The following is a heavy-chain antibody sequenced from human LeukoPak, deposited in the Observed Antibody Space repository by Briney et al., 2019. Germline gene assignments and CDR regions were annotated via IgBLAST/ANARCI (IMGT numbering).Heavy chain of an antibody. CDR1: GGSISSSTYY. J-gene: IGHJ3*02. CDR3: ARGPYSYDSSGAFDI. D-gene: IGHD3-22*01. Sequence: SETLSLTCTVSGGSISSSTYYWSWIRQPAGKGLEWIGRISSSGSTNYNPSLKSRVTISVDTSKNQFSLKLSSVTAADTAVYFCARGPYSYDSSGAFDIWGQGTMVTVSS. CDR2: ISSSGST. V-gene: IGHV4-61*02.